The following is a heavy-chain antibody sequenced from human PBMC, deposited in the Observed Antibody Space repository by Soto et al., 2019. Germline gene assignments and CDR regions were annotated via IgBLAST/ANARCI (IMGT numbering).Heavy chain of an antibody. J-gene: IGHJ4*02. Sequence: QVQLQESGPGLVKPSETLSLTCTVSGGSVSSGSYYWSWIRQPPGKGLEWIGYIYYSGSINYNPSRKSRVTRSVDTSKNQFSLKLSSVTAADTAVYYCARSNKEIAAAGPLDNWGQGTLVTVSS. CDR1: GGSVSSGSYY. CDR2: IYYSGSI. V-gene: IGHV4-61*01. CDR3: ARSNKEIAAAGPLDN. D-gene: IGHD6-13*01.